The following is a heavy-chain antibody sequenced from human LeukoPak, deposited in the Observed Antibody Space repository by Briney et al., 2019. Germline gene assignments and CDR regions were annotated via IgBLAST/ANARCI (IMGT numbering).Heavy chain of an antibody. CDR3: AKEVDSSGFWVAWNWFEP. D-gene: IGHD3-22*01. J-gene: IGHJ5*02. CDR1: GFTFSSYG. Sequence: GRSLRLSCAASGFTFSSYGMHWARQAPGKGLEWVAVISYDGSNKYYADSVKGRFTISRDNSKNTLYLQMNSLRAEDTAVYYCAKEVDSSGFWVAWNWFEPWGQGTLVTVSS. V-gene: IGHV3-30*18. CDR2: ISYDGSNK.